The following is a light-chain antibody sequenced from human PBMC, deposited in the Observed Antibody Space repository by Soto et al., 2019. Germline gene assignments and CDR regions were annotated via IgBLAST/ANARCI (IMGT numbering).Light chain of an antibody. CDR3: QQSGSTPPT. V-gene: IGKV4-1*01. CDR2: WAS. CDR1: QSVLYSSNNKNY. J-gene: IGKJ2*01. Sequence: DIVMTQSPDSLAVSLGERATINCKSSQSVLYSSNNKNYLAWYQQRPGQPPKLLIYWASTRESGVPDRFSGSGSGTDFTLTSTSLQAEDVAVYYCQQSGSTPPTFGQGTKLEIK.